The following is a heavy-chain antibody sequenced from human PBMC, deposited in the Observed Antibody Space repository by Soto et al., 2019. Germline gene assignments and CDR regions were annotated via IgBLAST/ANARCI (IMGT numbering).Heavy chain of an antibody. V-gene: IGHV4-31*03. CDR2: IYDNGGA. J-gene: IGHJ4*02. Sequence: QVQLQESGPGLVKPSQTLSPTCTVSGDSISSGGYYWSWIRQHPGKGLEWIGYIYDNGGAYYSPSLKGRVVISVDRSENQFSLRLSSVTAADTAVYYCVRVKVGTTRRAFDSWGQGTLVTVSS. CDR3: VRVKVGTTRRAFDS. D-gene: IGHD1-7*01. CDR1: GDSISSGGYY.